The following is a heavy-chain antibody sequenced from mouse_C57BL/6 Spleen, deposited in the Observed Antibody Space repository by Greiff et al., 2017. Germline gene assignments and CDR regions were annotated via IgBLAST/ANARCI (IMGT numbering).Heavy chain of an antibody. D-gene: IGHD1-1*01. CDR2: IHPNSGST. V-gene: IGHV1-64*01. CDR3: ASDYYYGSSYGFAY. CDR1: GYTFTSYW. J-gene: IGHJ3*01. Sequence: QVQLQQPGAELVKPGASVKLSCKASGYTFTSYWMHWVKQRPGQGLEWIGMIHPNSGSTNYNEKFKSKATLTVDKSSSTAYMQLSSLTSEDSAVYYCASDYYYGSSYGFAYWGQGTLVTVSA.